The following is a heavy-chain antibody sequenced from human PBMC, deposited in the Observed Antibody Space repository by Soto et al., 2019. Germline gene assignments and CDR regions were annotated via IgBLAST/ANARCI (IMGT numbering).Heavy chain of an antibody. CDR1: GFTFSGYS. J-gene: IGHJ4*02. D-gene: IGHD6-13*01. CDR2: ISSSSSTI. CDR3: ARVRLVQGYYFDY. Sequence: GGSLRLSCAASGFTFSGYSMNWVRQAPGKGLEWVSYISSSSSTIYYSDSVKGRFTISRDNAKNSLYLQMNSLRPEDTAVYYCARVRLVQGYYFDYWGQGTLVTVSS. V-gene: IGHV3-48*01.